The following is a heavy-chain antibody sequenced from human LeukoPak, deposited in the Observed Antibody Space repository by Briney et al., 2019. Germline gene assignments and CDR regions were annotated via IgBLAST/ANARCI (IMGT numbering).Heavy chain of an antibody. V-gene: IGHV4-34*01. Sequence: SETLSLTCAVYGGSFSGYYWSWIRQPPGKGLEWIGEINHSGSTNYNPSLKSRVTISVDTSKNQFSLKLSSVTAAATAVYYCARGHYYDSSGYYRNYYYYGMDVWGQGTTVTVSS. CDR2: INHSGST. J-gene: IGHJ6*02. CDR1: GGSFSGYY. D-gene: IGHD3-22*01. CDR3: ARGHYYDSSGYYRNYYYYGMDV.